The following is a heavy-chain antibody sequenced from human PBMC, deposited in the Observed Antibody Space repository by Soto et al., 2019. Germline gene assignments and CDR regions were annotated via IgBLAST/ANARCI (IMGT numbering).Heavy chain of an antibody. V-gene: IGHV1-46*04. J-gene: IGHJ4*02. CDR2: ISPSGSST. D-gene: IGHD6-13*01. Sequence: ASVKVSCKASGYTFTTYYMHWVRQAPGQGLEWMGVISPSGSSTNYAQELQGRVTVTSDTSTSTVYMELSGLRSDDTAVYYCARGVYSSSPPDYWGQGTLVTVSS. CDR1: GYTFTTYY. CDR3: ARGVYSSSPPDY.